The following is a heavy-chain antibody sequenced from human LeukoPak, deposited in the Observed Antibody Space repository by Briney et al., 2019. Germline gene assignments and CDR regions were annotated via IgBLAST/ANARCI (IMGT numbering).Heavy chain of an antibody. J-gene: IGHJ4*02. CDR1: GFTVSGDY. CDR2: ISYDGSNK. Sequence: GGSLRLSCAVSGFTVSGDYMSWVRQAPGKGLEWVAVISYDGSNKYYADSVKGRFTISRDNSKNTLYLQMNSLRAEDTAVYYCARFGIAAAAGLDYWGQGTLVTVSS. CDR3: ARFGIAAAAGLDY. V-gene: IGHV3-30*03. D-gene: IGHD6-13*01.